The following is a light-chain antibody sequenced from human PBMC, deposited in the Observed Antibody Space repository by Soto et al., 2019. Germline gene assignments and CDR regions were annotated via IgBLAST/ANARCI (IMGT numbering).Light chain of an antibody. CDR3: QQYGSSPPYT. CDR1: QSVTSSY. V-gene: IGKV3-20*01. Sequence: EIVLTQSPGTLSLSPGERATLSCRASQSVTSSYLAWYQQKPGQAPRLLIYGASSRATDIPDRFSGSGSGTDFTLTIIRLEPEDFAVYYCQQYGSSPPYTFGQGTKLEIK. CDR2: GAS. J-gene: IGKJ2*01.